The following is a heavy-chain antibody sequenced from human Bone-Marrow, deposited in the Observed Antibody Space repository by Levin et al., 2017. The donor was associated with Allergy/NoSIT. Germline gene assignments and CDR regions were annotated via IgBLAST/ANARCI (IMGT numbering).Heavy chain of an antibody. CDR2: ISSSSSYI. CDR3: ARWGKHDYGDFDDY. Sequence: GGSLRLSCAASGFTFSSYSMNWVRQAPGKGLEWVSSISSSSSYIYYADSVKGRFTISRDNAKNSLYLQMNSLRAEDTAVYYCARWGKHDYGDFDDYWGQGTLVTVSS. CDR1: GFTFSSYS. D-gene: IGHD4-17*01. J-gene: IGHJ4*02. V-gene: IGHV3-21*01.